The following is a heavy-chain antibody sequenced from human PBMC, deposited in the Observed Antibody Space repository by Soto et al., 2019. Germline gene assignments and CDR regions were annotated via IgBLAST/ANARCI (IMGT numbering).Heavy chain of an antibody. Sequence: QVQLQESGPGLVKPSETLSLTCTVSGGSISSYYWSWIRQPPGKGLEWIGYIYYSGSTNYNPSLKSRVTISVDTSKNQFSLKLSSVTAADTAVYYCASLGVRGAFMAGDYWGQGTLVTVSS. CDR1: GGSISSYY. D-gene: IGHD3-10*01. V-gene: IGHV4-59*08. CDR3: ASLGVRGAFMAGDY. CDR2: IYYSGST. J-gene: IGHJ4*02.